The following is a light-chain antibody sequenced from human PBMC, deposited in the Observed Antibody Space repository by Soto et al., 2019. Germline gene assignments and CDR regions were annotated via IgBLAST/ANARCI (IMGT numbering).Light chain of an antibody. CDR2: GAS. CDR3: QHYNSYSEA. V-gene: IGKV3-15*01. CDR1: QSVGSN. Sequence: ERVMTQSPATLSVFAGERATLSCRASQSVGSNLAWYQQKPGQAPRLLIYGASTRATGIPARFSGSGSGTEFTLTISSLQSEDFATYYCQHYNSYSEAFGQGTRLEIK. J-gene: IGKJ5*01.